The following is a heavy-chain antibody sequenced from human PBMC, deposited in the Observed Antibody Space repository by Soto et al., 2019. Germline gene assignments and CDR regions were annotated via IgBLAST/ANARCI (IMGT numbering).Heavy chain of an antibody. D-gene: IGHD6-19*01. CDR1: GFTFSDYY. CDR3: ARAKRNRYSSGWYQHDAFDI. J-gene: IGHJ3*02. V-gene: IGHV3-11*01. CDR2: ISSSGSTI. Sequence: GGSLRLSCAASGFTFSDYYMSWIRQAPGKGLEWVSYISSSGSTIYYADSVKGRFTISRDNAKNSLYLQMNSLRAEDTAVYYCARAKRNRYSSGWYQHDAFDIWGQGTMVTVSS.